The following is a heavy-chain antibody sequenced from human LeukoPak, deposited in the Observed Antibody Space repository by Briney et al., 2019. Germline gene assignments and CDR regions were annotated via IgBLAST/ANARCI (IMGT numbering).Heavy chain of an antibody. CDR1: GYTLTELS. D-gene: IGHD3-16*02. Sequence: GASVKVSCKVSGYTLTELSMHWVRQAPGKGLESMGGFDPEDGETIYAQKFQGRVTMTEDTSTDTAYMELSSLRSEDTAVYYCAAGHMITFGGVIVPPYYFDYWGQGILVTVSS. V-gene: IGHV1-24*01. CDR3: AAGHMITFGGVIVPPYYFDY. J-gene: IGHJ4*02. CDR2: FDPEDGET.